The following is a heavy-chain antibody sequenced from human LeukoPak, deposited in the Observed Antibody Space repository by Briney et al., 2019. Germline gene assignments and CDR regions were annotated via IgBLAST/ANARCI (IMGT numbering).Heavy chain of an antibody. CDR3: ARDNSVRDEAWWFNP. J-gene: IGHJ5*02. Sequence: ASVKVSCKASGYTFTSYGISWVRPAPGQGLEWMGWISAYNGNTNYAQKLQDRVTLTRDMSTSPDYLELSSLRSEDTAVYYCARDNSVRDEAWWFNPWGQGTLVTVSS. CDR2: ISAYNGNT. D-gene: IGHD5-24*01. CDR1: GYTFTSYG. V-gene: IGHV1-18*01.